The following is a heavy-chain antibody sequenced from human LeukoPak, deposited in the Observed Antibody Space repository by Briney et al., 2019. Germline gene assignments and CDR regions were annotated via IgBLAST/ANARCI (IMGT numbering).Heavy chain of an antibody. D-gene: IGHD3-22*01. CDR2: MNPNNGDT. J-gene: IGHJ4*02. CDR3: TRTQYDSSGNFYFDN. V-gene: IGHV1-8*01. CDR1: GYTFANYD. Sequence: ASVKVSCKASGYTFANYDINWVRQATGQGLEWMGWMNPNNGDTDYIQKFQGRVTMTRDTSITTAYMELSNLKSDDTAVYYCTRTQYDSSGNFYFDNWGQGTLVTVSS.